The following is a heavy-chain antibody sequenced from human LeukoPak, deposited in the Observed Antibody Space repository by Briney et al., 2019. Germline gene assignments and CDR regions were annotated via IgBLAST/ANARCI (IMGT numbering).Heavy chain of an antibody. V-gene: IGHV3-30*04. Sequence: GGSLRLSCAASGFTFSSYAMHWVRQAPGKGLEWVAVISYDGSNKYYADSVKGRFTISRDNSKNTLYLHMNSLRAEDTAVYYCARDTVDIVATSAYFEYWGQGTLVTVSS. CDR2: ISYDGSNK. J-gene: IGHJ4*02. D-gene: IGHD5-12*01. CDR1: GFTFSSYA. CDR3: ARDTVDIVATSAYFEY.